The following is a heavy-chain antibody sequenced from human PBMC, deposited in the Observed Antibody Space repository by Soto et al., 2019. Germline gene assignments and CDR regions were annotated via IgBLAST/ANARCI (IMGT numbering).Heavy chain of an antibody. Sequence: QITLKESGPTLVKPTETLTLTCTFSGFPVSTSGVGVGWIRQPPGKALEWVALIYWDDDKRYNPSLMSRLTITKDNSNNPVVLTMTTLDPVDTATYHCVHSAYSPDWFDPWGQGTLVTVSS. V-gene: IGHV2-5*02. CDR1: GFPVSTSGVG. D-gene: IGHD4-4*01. CDR3: VHSAYSPDWFDP. J-gene: IGHJ5*02. CDR2: IYWDDDK.